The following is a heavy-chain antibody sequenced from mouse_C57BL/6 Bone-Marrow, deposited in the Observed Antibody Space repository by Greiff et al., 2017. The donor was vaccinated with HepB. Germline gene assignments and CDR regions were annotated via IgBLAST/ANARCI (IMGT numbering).Heavy chain of an antibody. V-gene: IGHV1-61*01. CDR1: GYTFTSYW. Sequence: QVQLQQPGAELVRPGSSVKLSCKASGYTFTSYWMDWVKQRPGQGLEWIGNIYPSDSETHYTQKFKDKATLTVDKSSSTAYMQLSSLTSEDSAVYYCASLKGGKDYWGQGTTLTVSS. CDR3: ASLKGGKDY. CDR2: IYPSDSET. J-gene: IGHJ2*01. D-gene: IGHD1-3*01.